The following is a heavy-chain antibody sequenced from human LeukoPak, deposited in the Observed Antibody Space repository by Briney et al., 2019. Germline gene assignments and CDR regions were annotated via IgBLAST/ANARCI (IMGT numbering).Heavy chain of an antibody. CDR1: GFTFSSYS. CDR3: ARDPLSYYDSSGYYHYFDY. V-gene: IGHV3-21*01. Sequence: GGPLRLSCATSGFTFSSYSMTWVRQAPGKGLEWVSSISTRSSYIYYADSVKGRFTISRDDAKNSLYLQMNSLRAEDTAVYYCARDPLSYYDSSGYYHYFDYWGQGTLVTVSS. J-gene: IGHJ4*02. D-gene: IGHD3-22*01. CDR2: ISTRSSYI.